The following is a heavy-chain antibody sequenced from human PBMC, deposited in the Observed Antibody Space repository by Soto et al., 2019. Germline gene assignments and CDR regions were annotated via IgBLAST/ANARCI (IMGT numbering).Heavy chain of an antibody. CDR2: ISGSGGST. V-gene: IGHV3-23*01. D-gene: IGHD6-6*01. CDR3: AKDGESIAARPTPGYYFDY. J-gene: IGHJ4*02. Sequence: GSLRLSCAASGFTFSSYAMSWVRQAPGKGLEWVSAISGSGGSTYYADSVKGRFTISRDNSKNTLYLQMNSLRAEDTAVYYCAKDGESIAARPTPGYYFDYWGQGTLVTVSS. CDR1: GFTFSSYA.